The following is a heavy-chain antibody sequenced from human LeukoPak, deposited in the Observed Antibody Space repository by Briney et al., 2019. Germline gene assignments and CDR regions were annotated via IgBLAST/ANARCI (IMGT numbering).Heavy chain of an antibody. D-gene: IGHD6-6*01. CDR1: GFTFTRYW. CDR2: IKQDGSQQ. J-gene: IGHJ4*02. V-gene: IGHV3-7*01. CDR3: SNGIYSSSY. Sequence: PGGSLRLSCATSGFTFTRYWMSWIRQAPGKGLEWVANIKQDGSQQYYLGSVEGRFTISRDSAKNSLYLQMNNLRAEDTAVYYCSNGIYSSSYWGQGTLVTVSS.